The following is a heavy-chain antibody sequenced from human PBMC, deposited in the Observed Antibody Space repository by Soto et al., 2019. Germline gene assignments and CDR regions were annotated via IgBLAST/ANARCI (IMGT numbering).Heavy chain of an antibody. J-gene: IGHJ3*02. D-gene: IGHD1-1*01. CDR1: GVSISSGGYY. Sequence: QVQLQESGPGLVTPSQTLSLTCTVSGVSISSGGYYWSWIRQHPGKGLEWIGYIYYTGSTYYNPSLKSRVAMSLDTSKNQFSLKLSSVTVADTAVYYCARGSQLERDAFDIWGQGTMVTVSS. CDR3: ARGSQLERDAFDI. V-gene: IGHV4-31*03. CDR2: IYYTGST.